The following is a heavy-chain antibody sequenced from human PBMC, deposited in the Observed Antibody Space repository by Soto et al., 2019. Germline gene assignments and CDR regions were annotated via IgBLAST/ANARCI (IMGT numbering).Heavy chain of an antibody. J-gene: IGHJ4*02. CDR2: ISYDGSNK. V-gene: IGHV3-30-3*01. Sequence: QVQLVESGGGVVQPGRSLRLSCAASGFTFSSYAMHWVRQAPGKGLEWVAVISYDGSNKYYAYSVKGRFTISRDNSKNTLYLQMNSLRAEDTAAYYCARGITPQSAPTLDYWGQGTLVIVSS. CDR3: ARGITPQSAPTLDY. D-gene: IGHD3-10*01. CDR1: GFTFSSYA.